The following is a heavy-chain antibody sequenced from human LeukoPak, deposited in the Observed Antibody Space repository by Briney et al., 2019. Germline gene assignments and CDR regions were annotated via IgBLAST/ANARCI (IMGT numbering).Heavy chain of an antibody. CDR2: IIPIFGTA. CDR3: AREFHPDIGGEN. CDR1: GGTFSSYA. Sequence: RASVKVSCKASGGTFSSYAISWVRQAPGQGLEWMGGIIPIFGTANYAQKFQGRVTITADESTSTAYMELSSLRSEDTAVYYCAREFHPDIGGENWGQGTLVTVSS. J-gene: IGHJ4*02. V-gene: IGHV1-69*13. D-gene: IGHD3-10*01.